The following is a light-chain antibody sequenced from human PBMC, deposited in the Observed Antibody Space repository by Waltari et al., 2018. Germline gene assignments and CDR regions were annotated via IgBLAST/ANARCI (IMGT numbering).Light chain of an antibody. V-gene: IGLV2-14*03. J-gene: IGLJ3*02. CDR2: DVT. Sequence: QSALTQPASVSGSPGQSISISCTGPSSDVGAYNYVSWYQPHPGKAPTLIIHDVTNRTSGVATPVAASKSATPASLPISGLPAEGEADYYCRAYRGHSIWMFGAGTKVTVL. CDR3: RAYRGHSIWM. CDR1: SSDVGAYNY.